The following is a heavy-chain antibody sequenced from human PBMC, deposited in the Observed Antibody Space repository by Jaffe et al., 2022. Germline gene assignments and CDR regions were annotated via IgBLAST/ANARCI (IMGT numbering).Heavy chain of an antibody. CDR1: GFTFSSYA. CDR2: ISGSGGST. V-gene: IGHV3-23*01. Sequence: EVQLLESGGGLVQPGGSLRLSCAASGFTFSSYAMSWVRQAPGKGLEWVSAISGSGGSTYYADSVKGRFTISRDNSKNTLYLQMNSLRAEDTAVYYCAKERVKERSGGSCCDYFDYWGQGTLVTVSS. CDR3: AKERVKERSGGSCCDYFDY. J-gene: IGHJ4*02. D-gene: IGHD2-15*01.